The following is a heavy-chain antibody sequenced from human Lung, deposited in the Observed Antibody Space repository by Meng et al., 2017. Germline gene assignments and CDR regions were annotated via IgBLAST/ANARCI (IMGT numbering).Heavy chain of an antibody. J-gene: IGHJ4*02. CDR3: ARGPTTMAHDFDY. CDR2: INHSGST. CDR1: GGSFSDYY. V-gene: IGHV4-34*01. D-gene: IGHD4-11*01. Sequence: VQLKKGGPGLLKLSETLSLTCVVSGGSFSDYYWSWIRQPPGKGLEWIGEINHSGSTNYNPSLESRATISVDTSQNNLSLKLSSVTAADSAVYYCARGPTTMAHDFDYWGQGTLVTVSS.